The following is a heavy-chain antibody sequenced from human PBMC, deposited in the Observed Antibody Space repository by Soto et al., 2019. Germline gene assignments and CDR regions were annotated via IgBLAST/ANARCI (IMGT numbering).Heavy chain of an antibody. J-gene: IGHJ4*02. D-gene: IGHD3-10*01. Sequence: ASVKVSCKASGYTFTSYDINWVRQATGQGLEWMGWMNPNSGNTGYAQKFQGRVTMTRNTSISTAYMELSSLRSEDTAVYYCARGFRHLMVRGVARYYFGYWGQGTLVTVSS. CDR2: MNPNSGNT. V-gene: IGHV1-8*01. CDR3: ARGFRHLMVRGVARYYFGY. CDR1: GYTFTSYD.